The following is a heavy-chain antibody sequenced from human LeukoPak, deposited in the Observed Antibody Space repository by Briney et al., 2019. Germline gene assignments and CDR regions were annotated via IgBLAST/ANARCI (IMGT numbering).Heavy chain of an antibody. CDR2: IYYNGNA. J-gene: IGHJ6*03. V-gene: IGHV4-59*01. D-gene: IGHD3-22*01. CDR3: ATNTYSSDGSAYYYYYMDV. CDR1: GGSISSYY. Sequence: SETLSLTCTVSGGSISSYYWSWIRQAPGKGLEWIGYIYYNGNANYNPSLRSRVTLSVDTSNNQFSLKLSSVTAADTAVYYCATNTYSSDGSAYYYYYMDVWGKGTTVTVSS.